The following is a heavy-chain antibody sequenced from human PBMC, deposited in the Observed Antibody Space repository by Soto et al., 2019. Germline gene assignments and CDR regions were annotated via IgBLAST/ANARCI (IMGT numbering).Heavy chain of an antibody. CDR2: ISYDGSNK. V-gene: IGHV3-30*18. D-gene: IGHD3-3*02. CDR1: GFTFSSYG. CDR3: AKVASPRPRNYYGMDV. J-gene: IGHJ6*02. Sequence: GSLRLSCAASGFTFSSYGMHWVRQAPGKGLEWVAVISYDGSNKYYADSVKGRFTISRDNSKNTLYLQMNSLRAEDTAVYYCAKVASPRPRNYYGMDVWGQGTTVTVSS.